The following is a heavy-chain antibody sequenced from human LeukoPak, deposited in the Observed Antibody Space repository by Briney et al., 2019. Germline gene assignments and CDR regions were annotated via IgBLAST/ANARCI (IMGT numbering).Heavy chain of an antibody. Sequence: SQTLSLTCTASGGSISSGGYYWSWIRQHPGKGLEWIGYIYYSGSTYYNPSLKSRVTISVDTSKNQFSLKLSSVTAADTAVYYCARDPLGNSGYDSGMYYFDYWGQGTLVTVSS. CDR2: IYYSGST. V-gene: IGHV4-31*03. CDR3: ARDPLGNSGYDSGMYYFDY. CDR1: GGSISSGGYY. D-gene: IGHD5-12*01. J-gene: IGHJ4*02.